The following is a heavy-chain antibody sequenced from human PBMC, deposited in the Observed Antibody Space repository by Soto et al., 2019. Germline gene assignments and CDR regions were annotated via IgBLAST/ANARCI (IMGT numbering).Heavy chain of an antibody. CDR1: SGSISSSNW. Sequence: QVQLQESGPGLVKPSGTLSLTCAVSSGSISSSNWWSWVRQPPGKGLEWIGEIYHSGSTNYNPSLKCRVTISVDKSKNQFSLKLSSVTAADTAVYYCARASLDPTVSTAPLDYWGQGTLVTVSS. CDR2: IYHSGST. D-gene: IGHD4-17*01. V-gene: IGHV4-4*02. J-gene: IGHJ4*02. CDR3: ARASLDPTVSTAPLDY.